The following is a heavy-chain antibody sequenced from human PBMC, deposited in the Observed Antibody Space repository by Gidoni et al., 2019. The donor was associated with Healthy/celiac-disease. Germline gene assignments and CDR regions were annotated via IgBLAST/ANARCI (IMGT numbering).Heavy chain of an antibody. V-gene: IGHV3-23*01. CDR1: GFPFSSYA. Sequence: EVQLLASGGGLVQPGGSLRLSCAASGFPFSSYAMSWVRQAPGKGLEWVSAISGSGGSTYYADSVKGRFTIARDNSKNTLYLQMNSLRAEDTAVYYCAKAPGVGSVGDYWGQGTLFTVSS. J-gene: IGHJ4*02. D-gene: IGHD2-15*01. CDR2: ISGSGGST. CDR3: AKAPGVGSVGDY.